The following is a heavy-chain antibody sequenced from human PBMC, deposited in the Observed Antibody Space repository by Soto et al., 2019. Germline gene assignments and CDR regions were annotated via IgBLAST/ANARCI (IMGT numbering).Heavy chain of an antibody. Sequence: SQTLSLTCAISGDSVSSNTASWNWVRQSPSRGLEWLGRTYSRSKWYNDYAVSVKSRIIINPDTSKNQFSLQLNSVTPEDTAVYYCAKGDNLGPKTGYAFDPWGQGVLVTVSS. CDR3: AKGDNLGPKTGYAFDP. CDR2: TYSRSKWYN. J-gene: IGHJ5*02. D-gene: IGHD5-12*01. V-gene: IGHV6-1*01. CDR1: GDSVSSNTAS.